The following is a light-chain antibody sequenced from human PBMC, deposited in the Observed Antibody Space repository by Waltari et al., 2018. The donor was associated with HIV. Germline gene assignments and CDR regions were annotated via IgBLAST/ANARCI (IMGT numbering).Light chain of an antibody. V-gene: IGLV1-44*01. J-gene: IGLJ3*02. CDR1: SSNIGSNT. Sequence: QSVLTQPPSASGTPGQRVTISCTGSSSNIGSNTVNWYQQLPGTAPKLLIYSNNQRPEGVPYLFSGAKSCTSASLAICGLQSEDEADYYCAAWDDSLNGWVFGGGTKLTVL. CDR3: AAWDDSLNGWV. CDR2: SNN.